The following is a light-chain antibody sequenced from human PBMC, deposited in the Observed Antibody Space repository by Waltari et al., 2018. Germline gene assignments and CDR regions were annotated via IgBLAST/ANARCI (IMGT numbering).Light chain of an antibody. V-gene: IGKV3D-15*01. CDR1: QSIRST. J-gene: IGKJ2*01. CDR3: QQYYSFPYT. Sequence: EIVLTQSPATLSVSPGERATLSCWASQSIRSTLAWYQQKPGQAPRLLIYDASTRATGIPVRFSGSGSGTYFTLTISSLQSEDFAVYYCQQYYSFPYTFGQGTNLEIK. CDR2: DAS.